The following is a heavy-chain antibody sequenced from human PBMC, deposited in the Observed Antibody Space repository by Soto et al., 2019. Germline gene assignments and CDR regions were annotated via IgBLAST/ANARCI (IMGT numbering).Heavy chain of an antibody. J-gene: IGHJ3*02. V-gene: IGHV3-23*01. CDR2: ISGSGGST. CDR3: AKGAGGDSSGYYGLDAFDI. Sequence: HPGGSLRLSCAASGFTFSSYAMSWVRQAPGKGLEWVSAISGSGGSTYYADSVKGRFTISRDNSKNTLYLQMNSLRAEDTAVYYCAKGAGGDSSGYYGLDAFDIWGQGTMVTVSS. CDR1: GFTFSSYA. D-gene: IGHD3-22*01.